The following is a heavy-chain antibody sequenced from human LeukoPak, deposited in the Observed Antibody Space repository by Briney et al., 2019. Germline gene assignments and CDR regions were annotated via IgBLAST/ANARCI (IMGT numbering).Heavy chain of an antibody. Sequence: SETLSLTCSVSGASINSSTYYWGWIRQPPGKGLEWIGSVYYSGSTYYSPSLKSRVTISVDTSKNHLSLKLTSVTAADTAVYYCARVGVWFGEFNWFDPWGQGTLVTVSS. D-gene: IGHD3-10*01. CDR1: GASINSSTYY. V-gene: IGHV4-39*02. CDR2: VYYSGST. CDR3: ARVGVWFGEFNWFDP. J-gene: IGHJ5*02.